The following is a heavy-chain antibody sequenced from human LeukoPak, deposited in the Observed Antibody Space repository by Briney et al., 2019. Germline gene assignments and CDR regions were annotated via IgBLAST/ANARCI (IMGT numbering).Heavy chain of an antibody. CDR2: IKTKTDGETT. V-gene: IGHV3-15*01. CDR3: TTVGNI. Sequence: GGSHRLSCAPSRFTFSKEWTSCVRHAPEEGLECVGRIKTKTDGETTEYPAPVRARFTISRDDSKNTLYLQMNSLKIEKTAVYYCTTVGNIWGQGTPATASA. CDR1: RFTFSKEW. J-gene: IGHJ1*01.